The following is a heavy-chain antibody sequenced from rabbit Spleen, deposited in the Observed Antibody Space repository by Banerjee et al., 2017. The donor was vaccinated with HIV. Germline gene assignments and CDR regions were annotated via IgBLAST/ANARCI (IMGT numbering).Heavy chain of an antibody. CDR3: GRFKASTSGYWDL. D-gene: IGHD1-1*01. CDR2: IGGGSNNYI. V-gene: IGHV1S40*01. CDR1: GFSFSSSDY. J-gene: IGHJ4*01. Sequence: QSLEESGGDLVKPGASLTLTCTASGFSFSSSDYMCWVRQAPGKGLEWIARIGGGSNNYIGYASWAKGRFTISKTSSTTVTLQMTSLTAADTATYFCGRFKASTSGYWDLWGPGTLVTVS.